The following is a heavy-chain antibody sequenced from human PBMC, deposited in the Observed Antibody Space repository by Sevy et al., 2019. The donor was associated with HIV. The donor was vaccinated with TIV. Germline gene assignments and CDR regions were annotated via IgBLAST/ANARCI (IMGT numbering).Heavy chain of an antibody. CDR2: ISAYNGNT. J-gene: IGHJ6*02. V-gene: IGHV1-18*01. CDR3: ARDPTAPYYYGMDV. CDR1: GYTFTSYG. Sequence: ASVKVSGKASGYTFTSYGISWVRQAPGQGLEWMGWISAYNGNTNYAQKLQGRVTMTTDTSTSTAYMELRSLRSDDTAVYYCARDPTAPYYYGMDVWGQGTTVTVSS. D-gene: IGHD5-18*01.